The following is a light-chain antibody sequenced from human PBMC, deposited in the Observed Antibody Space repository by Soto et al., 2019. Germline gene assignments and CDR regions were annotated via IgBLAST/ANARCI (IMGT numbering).Light chain of an antibody. CDR3: QQRSNWPPLT. CDR2: GAS. J-gene: IGKJ4*01. V-gene: IGKV3-15*01. CDR1: QSVSST. Sequence: EKVMRQSPATLSVSTGERATLSCRASQSVSSTLAWYQQKPGQAPRLLIYGASTRATGIPARFSGSGSVTEFTLTISSLQSEDFAVYYCQQRSNWPPLTFGGGTKVDI.